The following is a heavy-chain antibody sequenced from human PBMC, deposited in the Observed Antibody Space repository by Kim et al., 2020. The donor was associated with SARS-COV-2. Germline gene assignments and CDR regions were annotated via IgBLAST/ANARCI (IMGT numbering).Heavy chain of an antibody. D-gene: IGHD1-1*01. J-gene: IGHJ4*02. V-gene: IGHV3-9*01. CDR1: GFTFDDYA. Sequence: GGSLRLSCAASGFTFDDYAMHWVRQAPGKGLEWVSGISWNSGSIGYADSVKGRFTISRDNAKNSLYLQMNSLRAEDTALYYCAKDNTTANGGGVYWGQGTLVTVSS. CDR3: AKDNTTANGGGVY. CDR2: ISWNSGSI.